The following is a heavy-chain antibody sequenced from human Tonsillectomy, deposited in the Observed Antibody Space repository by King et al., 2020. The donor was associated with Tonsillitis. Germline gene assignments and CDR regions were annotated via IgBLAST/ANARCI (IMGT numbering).Heavy chain of an antibody. CDR2: ITVSGGST. Sequence: VQLVESGGGLVQPGGSLRLSCAASGFTFSSYAMNWVRQAPGKGLEWVSVITVSGGSTYYADSVKGRFSISRDNSKNTVYLQMNSLRAEVTAVYYCAKAPSGYYYRWDYWGQGTLVTVSS. CDR3: AKAPSGYYYRWDY. D-gene: IGHD3-22*01. CDR1: GFTFSSYA. V-gene: IGHV3-23*04. J-gene: IGHJ4*02.